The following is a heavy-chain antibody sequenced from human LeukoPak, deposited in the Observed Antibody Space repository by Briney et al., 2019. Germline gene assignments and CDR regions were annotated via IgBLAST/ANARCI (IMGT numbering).Heavy chain of an antibody. V-gene: IGHV3-33*08. CDR1: GFTFSSYG. J-gene: IGHJ4*02. CDR3: ANGLQN. Sequence: PGGSLRLSCAASGFTFSSYGMHWVRQAPGKGLEWVAVIWYGGSNKYYADSVKGRFTISRDNSENTLYLQMNSLRAEDTAVYYCANGLQNWGQGTLVTVSS. CDR2: IWYGGSNK. D-gene: IGHD5-24*01.